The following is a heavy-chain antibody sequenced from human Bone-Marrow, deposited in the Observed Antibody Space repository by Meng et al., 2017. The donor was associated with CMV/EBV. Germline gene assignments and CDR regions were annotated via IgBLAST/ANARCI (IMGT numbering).Heavy chain of an antibody. V-gene: IGHV3-23*01. CDR3: ARYSRNGAIDV. Sequence: GESLKISCGASGFTFSDYAMNWVRQAPGKGLEWVSTISGGGSSTYYSDSVKGRFTIARDNSKNSLYLQLHSLRDEDKAIYYCARYSRNGAIDVWGHGTMVTVSS. D-gene: IGHD5-12*01. CDR2: ISGGGSST. CDR1: GFTFSDYA. J-gene: IGHJ6*02.